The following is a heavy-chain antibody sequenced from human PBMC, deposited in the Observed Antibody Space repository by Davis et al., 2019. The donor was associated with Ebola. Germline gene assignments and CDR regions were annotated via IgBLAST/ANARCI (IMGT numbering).Heavy chain of an antibody. D-gene: IGHD3-10*01. Sequence: AESLSLSCDVSGSRLTSSGIPRVRQPPGKGLEWVVVNLFEGYNQFYTDSVKGRFTITRVNYNDKVFLQMNSLRFEDTAMYYCAIDGADLSLVRGVLTYHNWLDPWGQGTLVTVSA. J-gene: IGHJ5*01. V-gene: IGHV3-33*03. CDR2: NLFEGYNQ. CDR1: GSRLTSSG. CDR3: AIDGADLSLVRGVLTYHNWLDP.